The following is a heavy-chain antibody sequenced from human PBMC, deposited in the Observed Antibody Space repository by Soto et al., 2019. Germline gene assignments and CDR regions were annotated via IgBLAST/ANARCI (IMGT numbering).Heavy chain of an antibody. J-gene: IGHJ4*02. Sequence: GGSLRLSCAASGFKFSDYWMSWVRQAPGKGLEWVGNIKHDTSEAHYADSVKGRFTITRDNIKNFLFLQMNGLRSDDTASYYCARDGLLFSGPYRPSRFDYWGLGTLVTVSS. D-gene: IGHD3-16*02. CDR3: ARDGLLFSGPYRPSRFDY. V-gene: IGHV3-7*03. CDR1: GFKFSDYW. CDR2: IKHDTSEA.